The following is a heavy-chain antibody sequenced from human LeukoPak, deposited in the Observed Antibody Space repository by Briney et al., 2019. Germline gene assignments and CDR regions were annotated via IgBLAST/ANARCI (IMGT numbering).Heavy chain of an antibody. V-gene: IGHV1-69*06. D-gene: IGHD1-26*01. CDR1: GGTFSSYA. CDR3: ARAASVGATLLVDAFDI. J-gene: IGHJ3*02. Sequence: SVKVSCKASGGTFSSYAISWVRQAPRQGLEWMGGIIPIFGTANYAQKFQGRVTITADTSTSTAYMELRSLRSDDTAVYYCARAASVGATLLVDAFDIWGQGTTVTVSS. CDR2: IIPIFGTA.